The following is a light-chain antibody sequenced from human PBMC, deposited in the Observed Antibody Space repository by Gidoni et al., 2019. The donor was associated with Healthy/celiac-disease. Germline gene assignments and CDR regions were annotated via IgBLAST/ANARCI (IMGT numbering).Light chain of an antibody. CDR1: QSVLYSSNNKNY. CDR2: WAS. V-gene: IGKV4-1*01. CDR3: QQYYSTPT. Sequence: DIVMTQFPDSLAVSLGERATINCKSSQSVLYSSNNKNYLAWYQQKPGHPPKLLIYWASTRESGVPDRFSGSGSGTDFTLTISSLQAEDVAVYYCQQYYSTPTFGGGTKVEIK. J-gene: IGKJ4*01.